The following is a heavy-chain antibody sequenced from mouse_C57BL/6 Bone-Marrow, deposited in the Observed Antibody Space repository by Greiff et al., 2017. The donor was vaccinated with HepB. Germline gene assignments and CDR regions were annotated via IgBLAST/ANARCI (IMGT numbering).Heavy chain of an antibody. CDR1: GYTFTDYE. CDR3: TRGHYDGSDY. J-gene: IGHJ2*01. Sequence: QVQLQQSGAELVRPGASVTLSCKASGYTFTDYEMHWVKQTPVHGLEWIGAIDPETGGTAYNQKFKGKAILTADKSSSTAYMELRSLTSEDSAVYYCTRGHYDGSDYWGQGTTLTVSS. D-gene: IGHD2-3*01. CDR2: IDPETGGT. V-gene: IGHV1-15*01.